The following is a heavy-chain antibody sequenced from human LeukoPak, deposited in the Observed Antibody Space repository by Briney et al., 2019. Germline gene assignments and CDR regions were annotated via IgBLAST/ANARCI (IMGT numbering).Heavy chain of an antibody. CDR1: GYTFTSYG. Sequence: ASVKVSCKASGYTFTSYGISWVRQAPGQGLEWMGWISAYNGNTNYAQKLQGRVTMTTDTSTSTAYMELRSLRSDDAAVYYCARVPITMIVVGTSYYFDYWGQGTLVTVSS. V-gene: IGHV1-18*01. J-gene: IGHJ4*02. CDR2: ISAYNGNT. CDR3: ARVPITMIVVGTSYYFDY. D-gene: IGHD3-22*01.